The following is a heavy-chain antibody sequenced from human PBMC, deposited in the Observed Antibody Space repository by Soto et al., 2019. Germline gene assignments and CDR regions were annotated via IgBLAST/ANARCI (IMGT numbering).Heavy chain of an antibody. V-gene: IGHV5-51*01. Sequence: GESLKISCEGSGYTFSNYWIAWVRPTAGKDLEWMGIIYPGDFDTRYSPSFQGQVTMSADKLITTAYLQWSSLKASDTAMYYCARLARGGGTLGPFDSWGQGTLVTVSS. D-gene: IGHD1-1*01. CDR1: GYTFSNYW. J-gene: IGHJ4*02. CDR2: IYPGDFDT. CDR3: ARLARGGGTLGPFDS.